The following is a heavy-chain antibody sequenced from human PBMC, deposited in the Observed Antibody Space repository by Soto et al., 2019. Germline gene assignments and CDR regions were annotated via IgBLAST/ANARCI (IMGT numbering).Heavy chain of an antibody. J-gene: IGHJ6*04. Sequence: XPSQTLSLTCTVSGXSIYSGGXFWSXXRQHPGXGLEWIGHVYSTGSTSYNPSLKSLVSISVDTSKNQFSLKVNSVTAADTAVYYCARDQWNRLLRGMDVWGAGTTVTVSS. CDR2: VYSTGST. D-gene: IGHD1-1*01. CDR1: GXSIYSGGXF. V-gene: IGHV4-31*01. CDR3: ARDQWNRLLRGMDV.